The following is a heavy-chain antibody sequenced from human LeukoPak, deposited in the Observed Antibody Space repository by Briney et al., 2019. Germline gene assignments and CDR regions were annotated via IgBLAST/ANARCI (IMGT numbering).Heavy chain of an antibody. CDR3: ASQDSSGYYLIDY. J-gene: IGHJ4*02. Sequence: GASVKVSCKASGCTFSSYALSWVRQAPGQGLEWIGGITPILGIANYAQDLQGRVTITADKSTNTAYMELSSLRSEDTAVYYCASQDSSGYYLIDYWGQGTLVTVSS. V-gene: IGHV1-69*10. CDR2: ITPILGIA. D-gene: IGHD3-22*01. CDR1: GCTFSSYA.